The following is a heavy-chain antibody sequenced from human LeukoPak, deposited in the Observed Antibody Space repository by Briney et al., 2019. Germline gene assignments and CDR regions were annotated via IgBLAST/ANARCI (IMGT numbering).Heavy chain of an antibody. CDR2: ISSSSSYI. D-gene: IGHD6-13*01. CDR3: ARVGALSSSWLLY. J-gene: IGHJ4*02. CDR1: GFTFSRYS. V-gene: IGHV3-21*01. Sequence: GGSLRLSCAASGFTFSRYSMNWVRQAPGKGPEWVSFISSSSSYIYYADSVKGRFTISRDNAKNSLYLQMNSLRVEDTAVYYCARVGALSSSWLLYWGQGTLVTVSS.